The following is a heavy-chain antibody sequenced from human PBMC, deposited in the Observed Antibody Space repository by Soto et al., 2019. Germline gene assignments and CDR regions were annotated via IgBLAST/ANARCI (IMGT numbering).Heavy chain of an antibody. D-gene: IGHD2-8*01. V-gene: IGHV4-34*01. CDR3: ARDGIVLMVYAGYYYGMDF. J-gene: IGHJ6*02. CDR1: GGSFSGYY. CDR2: INHSGST. Sequence: QVQLQQWGAGLLKPSETLSLTCAVYGGSFSGYYWSWIRQPPGKGPEWIGEINHSGSTNYNPSLNSRVTISVDTSKNQFSLKLSSVTAADTAVYYCARDGIVLMVYAGYYYGMDFWGQGTTVTVSS.